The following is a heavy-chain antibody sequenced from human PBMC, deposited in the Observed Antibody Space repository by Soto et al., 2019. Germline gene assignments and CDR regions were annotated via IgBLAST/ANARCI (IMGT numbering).Heavy chain of an antibody. V-gene: IGHV4-30-4*01. Sequence: QVQLQESGPGLVKPSQTLSLTCTVSGGSISSGDYYWSWIRQSPGKGLEWSGHIYDRGSTYSNPSLNSRVFILVDTSKNQFSLNLNSVTAADTAVYYCARGLSGDKVDYWGRGTLVTVSS. CDR1: GGSISSGDYY. CDR3: ARGLSGDKVDY. D-gene: IGHD7-27*01. CDR2: IYDRGST. J-gene: IGHJ4*02.